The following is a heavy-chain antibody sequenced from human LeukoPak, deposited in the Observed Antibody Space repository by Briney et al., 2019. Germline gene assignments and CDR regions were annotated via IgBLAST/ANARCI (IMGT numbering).Heavy chain of an antibody. CDR2: IWYDGSNK. J-gene: IGHJ4*02. D-gene: IGHD3-3*01. CDR1: GFTFSSYG. Sequence: GGSLRLSCAASGFTFSSYGMHWVRQAPGKGLERVAVIWYDGSNKYYADSVKGRFTISRDNSKNTLYLQMNSLRAEDTAVYYCAKDGSVNYDFWSGYYTGGDLDYWGQGTLVTVSS. V-gene: IGHV3-33*06. CDR3: AKDGSVNYDFWSGYYTGGDLDY.